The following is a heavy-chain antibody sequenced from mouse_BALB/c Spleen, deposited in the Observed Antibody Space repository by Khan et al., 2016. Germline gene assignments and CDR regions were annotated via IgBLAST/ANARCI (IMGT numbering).Heavy chain of an antibody. D-gene: IGHD1-1*01. J-gene: IGHJ1*01. CDR3: ARRYYGSSLWYFDV. Sequence: VQLKESGPELVKPGASVKMSCKASGYTFTTYVMHWVKQKPGQGLEWIGYINPYNDGTKYNEKFKGKATLTSDKSSSTAYMELSSLTSEDSAVYYCARRYYGSSLWYFDVWGAGTTVTVSS. V-gene: IGHV1S136*01. CDR1: GYTFTTYV. CDR2: INPYNDGT.